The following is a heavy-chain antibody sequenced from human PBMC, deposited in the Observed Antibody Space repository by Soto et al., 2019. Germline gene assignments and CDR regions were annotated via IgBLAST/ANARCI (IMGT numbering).Heavy chain of an antibody. J-gene: IGHJ5*02. CDR1: GFIFRTYA. V-gene: IGHV3-23*01. Sequence: GVLGIFFSGSGFIFRTYAMIWVPQAPGKGLEWVSGISGNSGSTYYADSVKGRFTVSRDNSKNTAYLQLNSPRGDDTAVYYCAKVSVVVLAAGDWFAPWAREPWSPSPQ. D-gene: IGHD2-15*01. CDR3: AKVSVVVLAAGDWFAP. CDR2: ISGNSGST.